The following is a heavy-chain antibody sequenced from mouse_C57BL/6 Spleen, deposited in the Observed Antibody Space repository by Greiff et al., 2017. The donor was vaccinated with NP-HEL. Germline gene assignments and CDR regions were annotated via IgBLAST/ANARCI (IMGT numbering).Heavy chain of an antibody. Sequence: VQLQQPGAELVRPGSSVKLSCKASGYTFTSYWMDWVKQRPGQGLEWIGNIYPSDSETHYNQKFKDKATLTVDKSSSTAYMQLSSLTSEDSAVYYCARVSNYGMDYWGQGTSVTVSS. CDR3: ARVSNYGMDY. J-gene: IGHJ4*01. D-gene: IGHD2-5*01. V-gene: IGHV1-61*01. CDR1: GYTFTSYW. CDR2: IYPSDSET.